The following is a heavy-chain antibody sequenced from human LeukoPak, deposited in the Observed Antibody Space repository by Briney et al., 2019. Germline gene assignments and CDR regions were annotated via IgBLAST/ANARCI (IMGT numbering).Heavy chain of an antibody. V-gene: IGHV3-23*01. Sequence: GGSLRLSCGASGFTFSSYAMSWVRQAPGKGLEWVSAIGSGTYYADSVKGRFTVSRDNSKNTLYLQMNSLRAEDTAVYYCAKVLAYYFDYWGQGTLVTVSS. CDR1: GFTFSSYA. CDR2: IGSGT. J-gene: IGHJ4*02. CDR3: AKVLAYYFDY.